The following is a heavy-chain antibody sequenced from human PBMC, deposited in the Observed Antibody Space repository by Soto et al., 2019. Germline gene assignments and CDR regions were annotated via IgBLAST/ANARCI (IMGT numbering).Heavy chain of an antibody. CDR3: ARDYYALPYDGTGYYVDY. Sequence: GGSLSLSCAASGFTFSSYAVHWVRQAPGKGLQWMAVISYDGRKEYYADSVKGRFITSRENSRNTLYLQMNSLRSEDTAVYYCARDYYALPYDGTGYYVDYWGLGTLVTVSS. D-gene: IGHD3-22*01. J-gene: IGHJ4*02. CDR1: GFTFSSYA. CDR2: ISYDGRKE. V-gene: IGHV3-30*04.